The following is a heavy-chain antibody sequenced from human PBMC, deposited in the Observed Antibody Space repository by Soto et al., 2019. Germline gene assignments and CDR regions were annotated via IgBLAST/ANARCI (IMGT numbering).Heavy chain of an antibody. CDR2: ISAYNGNT. J-gene: IGHJ4*02. CDR1: GYTFTSYG. CDR3: AIAVRISSLVPAAIPLGY. V-gene: IGHV1-18*04. Sequence: QVQLVQSGAEVKKPGASVKVSCKASGYTFTSYGISWVRQAPGQGLEWMGWISAYNGNTNYAQKLQGRVTMTTDTSTSTAYMELRSLRSDDTAVYYCAIAVRISSLVPAAIPLGYWGQGTLVTVSS. D-gene: IGHD2-2*01.